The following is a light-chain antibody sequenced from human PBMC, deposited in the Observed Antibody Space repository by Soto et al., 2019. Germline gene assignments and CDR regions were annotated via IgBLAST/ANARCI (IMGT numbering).Light chain of an antibody. V-gene: IGKV3-15*01. J-gene: IGKJ1*01. CDR1: QSVGSN. CDR2: GAS. Sequence: EXVMTQSPATLSVSPGERATLSCRASQSVGSNLAWYQQKPGQAPRLLIYGASTRATGIPARFSGSGSGTEFTLNISSLQSEDFAIYFCQQYNNWPPDRTFGQGTKVEIK. CDR3: QQYNNWPPDRT.